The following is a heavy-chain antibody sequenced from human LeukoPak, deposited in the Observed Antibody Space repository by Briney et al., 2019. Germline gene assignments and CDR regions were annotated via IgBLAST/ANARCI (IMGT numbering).Heavy chain of an antibody. CDR2: INSDGSST. D-gene: IGHD3-10*01. V-gene: IGHV3-74*01. Sequence: GGSLRLSCAASGFTFSSYWMHWVRQAPGKGLVWVSRINSDGSSTSYADSVKGRFTISRDNAKNSLYLQMNSLRAEDTAVYYRARVKPLFRGTPDYWGQGTLVTVSS. J-gene: IGHJ4*02. CDR3: ARVKPLFRGTPDY. CDR1: GFTFSSYW.